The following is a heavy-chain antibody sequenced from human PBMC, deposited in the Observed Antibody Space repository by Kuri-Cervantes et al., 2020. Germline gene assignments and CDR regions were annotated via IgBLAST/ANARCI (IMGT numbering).Heavy chain of an antibody. CDR1: GLTFDDYT. J-gene: IGHJ4*02. CDR3: ASHVFDY. Sequence: GESLKISCAASGLTFDDYTMHWVRQAPGKGLEWVSLISWDGGSTYYADSVKGRFTISRDNSKNSLYLQMNSLRAEDTAVYYCASHVFDYWGQGTLVTVSS. V-gene: IGHV3-43*01. CDR2: ISWDGGST.